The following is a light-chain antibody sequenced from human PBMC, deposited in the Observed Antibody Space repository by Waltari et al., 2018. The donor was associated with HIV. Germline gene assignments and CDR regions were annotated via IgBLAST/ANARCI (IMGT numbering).Light chain of an antibody. J-gene: IGLJ3*02. V-gene: IGLV5-45*03. CDR1: SGFNVASYR. CDR2: YKSDSET. CDR3: LVWLISFWV. Sequence: HAGLTPPSSLSASPGASASLPCTLHSGFNVASYRIYGYRPKPRSPPRHLLRYKSDSETQQCSGVPSRSSRSKEPSANAGILLISGLQSEDEADYYCLVWLISFWVFGGVTQLTVL.